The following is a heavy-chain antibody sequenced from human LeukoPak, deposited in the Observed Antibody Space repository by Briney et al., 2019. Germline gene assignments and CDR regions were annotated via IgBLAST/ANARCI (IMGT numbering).Heavy chain of an antibody. J-gene: IGHJ4*02. CDR1: GGSISSYS. CDR3: ARPAGWLPRYYFEY. CDR2: IYTSGST. D-gene: IGHD5-24*01. Sequence: SSETLSLTCTVSGGSISSYSWSWIRQPAGKGLEWIGRIYTSGSTNYNPSLKSRVTMSVDTSKNQFSLKLSSVTAADTAVYYCARPAGWLPRYYFEYWGQGTLVTVSS. V-gene: IGHV4-4*07.